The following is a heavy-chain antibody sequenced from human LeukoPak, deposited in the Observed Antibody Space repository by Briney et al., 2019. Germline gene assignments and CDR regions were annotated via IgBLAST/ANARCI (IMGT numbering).Heavy chain of an antibody. Sequence: SQTLSLTCAISGDSVSSNSAAWNWIRQSPSRGLEWLGRTYYRAKLYNDYAVSVKSRITINPDTSKNQFSLQLNSVTPEDTAVYYCARDVNYYDTSGYRKTGYYYYGMDVWGQGTTVTVSS. V-gene: IGHV6-1*01. CDR1: GDSVSSNSAA. CDR3: ARDVNYYDTSGYRKTGYYYYGMDV. CDR2: TYYRAKLYN. J-gene: IGHJ6*02. D-gene: IGHD3-22*01.